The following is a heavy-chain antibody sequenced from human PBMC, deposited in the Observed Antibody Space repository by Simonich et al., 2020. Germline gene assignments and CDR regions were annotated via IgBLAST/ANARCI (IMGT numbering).Heavy chain of an antibody. CDR1: GLTFSRYS. CDR3: AREQARGGAFDI. CDR2: ISSSSSYI. V-gene: IGHV3-21*01. J-gene: IGHJ3*02. Sequence: EVQLVGSGGGLVKPGGSVRFSCAASGLTFSRYSMNWGRQAPGKGLEWGSSISSSSSYIYYADSVKGRFTISRDNAKNSLYLQMNSLRAEDTAVYYCAREQARGGAFDIWGQGTMVTVSS. D-gene: IGHD3-16*01.